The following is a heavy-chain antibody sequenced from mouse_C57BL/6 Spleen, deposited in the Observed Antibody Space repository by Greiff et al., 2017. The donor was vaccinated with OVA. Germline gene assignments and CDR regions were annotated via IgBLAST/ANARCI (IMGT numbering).Heavy chain of an antibody. CDR2: ISDGGSYT. Sequence: EVKLEESGGGLVKPGGSLKLSCAASGFTFSSYAMSWVRQTPEKRLEWVATISDGGSYTYYPDNVKGRFTISRDNAKNNLYLQMSHLKSEDTAMYYCARDGSSWSYWGQGTTLTVSS. J-gene: IGHJ2*01. CDR3: ARDGSSWSY. D-gene: IGHD1-1*01. CDR1: GFTFSSYA. V-gene: IGHV5-4*01.